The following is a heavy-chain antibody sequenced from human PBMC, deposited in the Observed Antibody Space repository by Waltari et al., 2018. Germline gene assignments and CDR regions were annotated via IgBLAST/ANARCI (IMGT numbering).Heavy chain of an antibody. CDR3: ARDQGAFPPPGYSSSWSFDY. Sequence: QVQLVQSGAEVKKPGASVKVSCKASGYTFTGYYMHWVRQAPGQGLEWMGRINPNSGGTNYAQKFQGRVTMTRDTSISTAYMELSRLRSDDTAVYYCARDQGAFPPPGYSSSWSFDYWGQGTLVTVSS. V-gene: IGHV1-2*06. J-gene: IGHJ4*02. CDR2: INPNSGGT. CDR1: GYTFTGYY. D-gene: IGHD6-13*01.